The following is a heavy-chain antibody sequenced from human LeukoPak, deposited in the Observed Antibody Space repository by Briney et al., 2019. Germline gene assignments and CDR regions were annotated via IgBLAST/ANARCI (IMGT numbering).Heavy chain of an antibody. V-gene: IGHV1-24*01. J-gene: IGHJ3*02. CDR2: FDPEDGET. Sequence: ASVKVSCKVSGYTLTELSMHWVRQAPGKGLEWMGGFDPEDGETIYAQKFQGRVTMTEDTSTDTAYMELSSLRSEDTAVYYCARGWELHDAFDIWGRGTMVTVSS. D-gene: IGHD1-26*01. CDR3: ARGWELHDAFDI. CDR1: GYTLTELS.